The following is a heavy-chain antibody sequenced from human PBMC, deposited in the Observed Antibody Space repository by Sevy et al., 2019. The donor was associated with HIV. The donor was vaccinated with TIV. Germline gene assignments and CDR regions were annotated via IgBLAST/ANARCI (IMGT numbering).Heavy chain of an antibody. J-gene: IGHJ4*02. CDR2: IKQDGSEK. Sequence: GGSLRLSCAASGFTCSSYWMSWVRQAPGKGLEWVANIKQDGSEKYYVDSVKGRFTISRDNAKNSLYLQMNCLRAEDTAVYYCARVLVGANARYFDYWGQGTLVTVSS. D-gene: IGHD1-26*01. CDR3: ARVLVGANARYFDY. CDR1: GFTCSSYW. V-gene: IGHV3-7*01.